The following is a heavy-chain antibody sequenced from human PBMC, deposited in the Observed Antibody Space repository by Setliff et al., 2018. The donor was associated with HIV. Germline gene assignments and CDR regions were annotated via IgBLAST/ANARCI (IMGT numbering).Heavy chain of an antibody. Sequence: LRLSCVASGLPFYNYWMTWLRRAPGRGLEWVANIRQDGSDMHYIESVKGRFTIFRDNAKNSVFLQMNSLRAEDTGVYYCATQTGFYNSHWYDYWGQGTMVTVSS. J-gene: IGHJ4*02. CDR2: IRQDGSDM. V-gene: IGHV3-7*01. CDR3: ATQTGFYNSHWYDY. D-gene: IGHD6-13*01. CDR1: GLPFYNYW.